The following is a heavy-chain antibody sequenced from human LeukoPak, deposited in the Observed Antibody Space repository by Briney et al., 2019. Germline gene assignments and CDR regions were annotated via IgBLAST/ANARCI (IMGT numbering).Heavy chain of an antibody. CDR3: ARDITSDY. CDR1: GFTFSSYG. D-gene: IGHD3-10*01. V-gene: IGHV3-23*01. CDR2: IRGGDV. Sequence: GGSLRLSCAASGFTFSSYGMSWVRQAPGKGLEWVSSIRGGDVFYADSVRGRFTISRDSSKNTLFLQMNSLRAEDTAVYYCARDITSDYWGQGTLVTVSS. J-gene: IGHJ4*02.